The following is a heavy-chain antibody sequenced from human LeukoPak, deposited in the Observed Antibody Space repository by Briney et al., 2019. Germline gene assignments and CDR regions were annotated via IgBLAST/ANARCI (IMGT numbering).Heavy chain of an antibody. J-gene: IGHJ4*02. V-gene: IGHV3-9*03. CDR2: INWNSDTI. Sequence: RSLRLSCAASGFTFDDYAMHWVRQAPGKGLEWVSGINWNSDTIKYADSVEGRFTISRDNAKSSLYLQMNSLRAEDMALYYCVKSPRGAVWYYFDYWGQGTLVTVSS. D-gene: IGHD3-10*01. CDR3: VKSPRGAVWYYFDY. CDR1: GFTFDDYA.